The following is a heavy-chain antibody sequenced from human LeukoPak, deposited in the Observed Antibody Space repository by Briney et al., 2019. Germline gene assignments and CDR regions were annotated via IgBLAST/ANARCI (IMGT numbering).Heavy chain of an antibody. CDR2: LNHGGGST. J-gene: IGHJ4*02. CDR1: GGSVSSGSCF. Sequence: ETLSLTCTVSGGSVSSGSCFWSWVRQAPGKGLEWVSALNHGGGSTYYADSVKGRFTIFRDNSKNTLYLQISSLRAEDTAVYYCAKTGRDYGDFFYFDYWGQGTLVTVSS. D-gene: IGHD4-17*01. V-gene: IGHV3-23*01. CDR3: AKTGRDYGDFFYFDY.